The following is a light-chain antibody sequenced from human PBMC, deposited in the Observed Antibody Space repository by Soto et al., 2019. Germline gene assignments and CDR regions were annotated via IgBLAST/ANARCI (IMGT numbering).Light chain of an antibody. J-gene: IGLJ3*02. CDR2: DTS. CDR1: TGAVTSGHY. V-gene: IGLV7-46*01. CDR3: LLYYSGTRV. Sequence: QAVVTQEPSLTVSPGGTVTLTCGSNTGAVTSGHYPYWFQQKPGQAPRTLIYDTSSKHSWTPARFSGSLLGGKAALTLSGAQPEDEAEYYCLLYYSGTRVFGGGTKVTVL.